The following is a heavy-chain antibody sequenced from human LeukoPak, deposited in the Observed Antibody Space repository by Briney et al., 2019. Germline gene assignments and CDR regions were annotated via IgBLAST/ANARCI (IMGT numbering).Heavy chain of an antibody. J-gene: IGHJ5*02. CDR3: ARDPRWLTPDCTSTSCYENYFDP. CDR2: IYHSGSA. Sequence: AETLSLTCGVPGYSISTGYQWAWIRQSPGKGLDLIGSIYHSGSAHYNPSLKSRVTISVEPSKNQFSLNLSSVTAADTAVYYCARDPRWLTPDCTSTSCYENYFDPWGQGTLVTVYS. V-gene: IGHV4-38-2*02. CDR1: GYSISTGYQ. D-gene: IGHD2-2*01.